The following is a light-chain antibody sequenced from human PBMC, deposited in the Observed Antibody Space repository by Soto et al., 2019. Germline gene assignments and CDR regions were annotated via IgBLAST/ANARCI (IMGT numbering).Light chain of an antibody. J-gene: IGKJ2*01. V-gene: IGKV1-39*01. CDR2: AAS. CDR1: QSISSY. Sequence: IQLTQSPSSLSASVGDRVTITCRASQSISSYLNWYQQKPGTAPKLLIYAASSLQSGVPSRFSGSGSGTDFTLTISSLQPEDFATYYCQQSYSTPYTFGQGTKLEIK. CDR3: QQSYSTPYT.